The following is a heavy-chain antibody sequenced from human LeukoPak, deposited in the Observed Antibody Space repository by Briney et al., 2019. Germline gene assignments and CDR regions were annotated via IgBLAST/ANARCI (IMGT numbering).Heavy chain of an antibody. CDR2: IYYSGST. Sequence: PSETLSLTCTVSGGSISSSSYYWGWIRQPPGKGPEWIGSIYYSGSTYYNPPLKSRVTISVDTSKNQFSLKLSSVTAADTAVYYCADGSGSSASHYWGQGTLVTVSS. CDR1: GGSISSSSYY. J-gene: IGHJ4*02. V-gene: IGHV4-39*01. CDR3: ADGSGSSASHY. D-gene: IGHD3-10*01.